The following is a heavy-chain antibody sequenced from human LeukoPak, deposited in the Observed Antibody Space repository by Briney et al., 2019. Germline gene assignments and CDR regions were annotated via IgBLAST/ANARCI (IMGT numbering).Heavy chain of an antibody. CDR2: ISSRSSYI. CDR3: ARDWGDYVWGSYRSNPFDY. Sequence: GGPLRLSCAASGFTFSSYSMNGVPRSPGKGLEWGSSISSRSSYIYYADSVKGRFTISRDSAKNSLYLQMNSLRAEDTAVYYCARDWGDYVWGSYRSNPFDYWGQGTLVTVSS. V-gene: IGHV3-21*01. D-gene: IGHD3-16*02. CDR1: GFTFSSYS. J-gene: IGHJ4*02.